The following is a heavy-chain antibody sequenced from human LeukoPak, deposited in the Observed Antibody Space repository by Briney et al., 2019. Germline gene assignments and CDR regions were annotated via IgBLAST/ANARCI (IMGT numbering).Heavy chain of an antibody. D-gene: IGHD3-16*01. CDR3: AKDPEYGYGYSFDM. CDR2: VSYDGSSK. V-gene: IGHV3-30*18. CDR1: GFIFSSHG. Sequence: RSGGSLRLSCAASGFIFSSHGMXXVRQAPGKGLEXXAVVSYDGSSKYYPDSVKGRFTISRDNSKNTVYLQMNRLRVEDTALYYCAKDPEYGYGYSFDMWGHGTMVTVSS. J-gene: IGHJ3*02.